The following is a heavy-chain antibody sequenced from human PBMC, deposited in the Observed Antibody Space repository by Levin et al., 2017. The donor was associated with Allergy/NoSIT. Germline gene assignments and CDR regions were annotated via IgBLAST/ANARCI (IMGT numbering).Heavy chain of an antibody. CDR3: AKDGEGFCSSAICSYYYGMDV. CDR2: ISGSGFST. D-gene: IGHD2-15*01. V-gene: IGHV3-23*01. Sequence: GGSLRLSCAASGFTFSNYAMSWVRQAPGKGLEWVSAISGSGFSTYYADSVKGRFTISRDNSKNTMYLQMKSLRADDTAVYYCAKDGEGFCSSAICSYYYGMDVWGQGATVTVSS. CDR1: GFTFSNYA. J-gene: IGHJ6*02.